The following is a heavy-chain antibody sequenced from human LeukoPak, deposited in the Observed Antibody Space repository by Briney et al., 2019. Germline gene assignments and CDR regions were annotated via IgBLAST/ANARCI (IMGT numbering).Heavy chain of an antibody. CDR2: VSGSGGST. CDR3: AKEARVLYGGKGDWFDP. Sequence: GGSLRLSCAASGFTFSSYAMSWVRQAPGKGLEWVSTVSGSGGSTYYADSVKGRFTISRDNSKNTLYLQMNSLRAEDTAVYYCAKEARVLYGGKGDWFDPWGQGTLVTVSS. V-gene: IGHV3-23*01. J-gene: IGHJ5*02. D-gene: IGHD4-23*01. CDR1: GFTFSSYA.